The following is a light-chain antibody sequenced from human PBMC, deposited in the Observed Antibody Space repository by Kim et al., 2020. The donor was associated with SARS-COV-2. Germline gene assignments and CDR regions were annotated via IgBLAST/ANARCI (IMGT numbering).Light chain of an antibody. J-gene: IGKJ1*01. CDR2: RAS. Sequence: DIQMTQSPSTLSASIGDRITITCRASQSVSSWLAWYQQKPGKAPKVLIYRASYLESGVPSRFSGSGSGTEFTLTISSLQPDDIATYYCQQYDSYWTFGQGTKVDIK. CDR1: QSVSSW. CDR3: QQYDSYWT. V-gene: IGKV1-5*03.